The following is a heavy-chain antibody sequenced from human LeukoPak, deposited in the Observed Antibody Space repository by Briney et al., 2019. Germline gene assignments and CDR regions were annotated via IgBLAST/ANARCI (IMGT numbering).Heavy chain of an antibody. CDR2: IIPILGIA. CDR1: GGTFSSYT. Sequence: SVKVSCKASGGTFSSYTISWVRQAPGQGLEWLGRIIPILGIANYAQKFQGRVTITADKSTSTAYMELSSLRSEYTAVYYCARECCSGGSCFDYWGQGTLVTVSS. J-gene: IGHJ4*02. CDR3: ARECCSGGSCFDY. D-gene: IGHD2-15*01. V-gene: IGHV1-69*04.